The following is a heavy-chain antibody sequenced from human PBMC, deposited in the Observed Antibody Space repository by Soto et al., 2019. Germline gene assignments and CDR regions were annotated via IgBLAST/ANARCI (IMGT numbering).Heavy chain of an antibody. Sequence: GGSLRLSCAASGFTFSNAWMNWVRQAPGKGLEWVGRIKSKTDGGTTDYAAPVKGRFTISRDDSKNTLYLQMNSLKTEDTAVYYCTTANVDYDFWSGYYSYYYYGMDVWGQGTTVTVSS. CDR3: TTANVDYDFWSGYYSYYYYGMDV. V-gene: IGHV3-15*07. D-gene: IGHD3-3*01. J-gene: IGHJ6*02. CDR1: GFTFSNAW. CDR2: IKSKTDGGTT.